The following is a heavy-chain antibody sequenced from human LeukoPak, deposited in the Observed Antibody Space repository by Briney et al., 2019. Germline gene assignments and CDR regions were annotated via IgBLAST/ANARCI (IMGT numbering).Heavy chain of an antibody. Sequence: ASVKVSCKASGYTFTGYYMHWVRQAPGQGLEWMGWINPNSGGTNYAQKFQGRVTMTRDTSISTAYTELSRLRSDDTAVYYCARAVGSGSRPLYYYGMDVWGQGTTVTVSS. J-gene: IGHJ6*02. CDR3: ARAVGSGSRPLYYYGMDV. D-gene: IGHD3-10*01. CDR1: GYTFTGYY. V-gene: IGHV1-2*02. CDR2: INPNSGGT.